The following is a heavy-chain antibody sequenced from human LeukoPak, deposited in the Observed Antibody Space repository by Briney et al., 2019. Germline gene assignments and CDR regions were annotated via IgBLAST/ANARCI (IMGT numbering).Heavy chain of an antibody. D-gene: IGHD6-19*01. CDR3: ASRIAVAGGRDY. V-gene: IGHV5-51*01. Sequence: GESLKLSCQCSGYRFTRYLIGSLRQMPGKGLEWMGIIYPGDSDTRYSPSFQGQVTISADKSISTAYLQWSSLKASDTAMYYFASRIAVAGGRDYWGQGTLVTVSS. CDR2: IYPGDSDT. J-gene: IGHJ4*02. CDR1: GYRFTRYL.